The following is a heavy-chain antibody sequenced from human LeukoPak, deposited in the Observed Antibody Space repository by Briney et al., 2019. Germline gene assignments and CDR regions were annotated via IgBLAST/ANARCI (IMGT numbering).Heavy chain of an antibody. J-gene: IGHJ4*02. CDR2: INHSGST. V-gene: IGHV4-34*01. D-gene: IGHD4-17*01. CDR3: ASGYGGY. CDR1: GESFSGYY. Sequence: PSETLSLTCAVYGESFSGYYWSWIRQPPGKGLEWIGEINHSGSTNYNPSLKSRVTISVDTSKNQFSLKLSSVTAADTAVYYCASGYGGYWGQGTLVTVSS.